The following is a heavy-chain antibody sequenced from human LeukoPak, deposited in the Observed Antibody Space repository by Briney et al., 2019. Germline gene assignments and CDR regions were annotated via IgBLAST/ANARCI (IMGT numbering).Heavy chain of an antibody. V-gene: IGHV3-48*04. CDR2: ITNSGTTI. Sequence: PGRSLRLSCAASGFTFSRYGIHWVRQAPGKGLEWVSYITNSGTTIYYADSVKGRFTISRDNAKNSLYLQMNSLRAEDTAVYYCARDGHYDILTGYFQDWGQGTLVTVSS. D-gene: IGHD3-9*01. CDR1: GFTFSRYG. J-gene: IGHJ1*01. CDR3: ARDGHYDILTGYFQD.